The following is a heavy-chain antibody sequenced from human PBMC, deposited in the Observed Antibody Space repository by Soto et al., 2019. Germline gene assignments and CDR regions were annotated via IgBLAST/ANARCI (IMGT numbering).Heavy chain of an antibody. CDR2: ISYSGDST. V-gene: IGHV3-23*01. D-gene: IGHD2-2*02. Sequence: GGSLRLSCAASGFTFNNYAMSWVRQAPGKGLEWVSAISYSGDSTYYADSVKGRFTISGDNSKNTLYLQMNSLRAEDTAVYYCATGYCSSTSCYTEHYNWFDPWGQGTLVTVSS. J-gene: IGHJ5*02. CDR3: ATGYCSSTSCYTEHYNWFDP. CDR1: GFTFNNYA.